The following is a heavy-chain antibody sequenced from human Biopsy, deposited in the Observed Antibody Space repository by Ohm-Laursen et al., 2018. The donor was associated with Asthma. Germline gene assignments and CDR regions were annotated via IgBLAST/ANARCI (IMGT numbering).Heavy chain of an antibody. V-gene: IGHV4-39*01. CDR1: GGSFSSNY. D-gene: IGHD2-2*01. Sequence: SDTLSLTCAVYGGSFSSNYWGWIRQPPGKGLEWIGSMYYGETTYYSPSLKRRVTISVDTSKTQFSLILSSVTAADTAVYYCARHDHRWDTYADFWGQGTLVTVSS. J-gene: IGHJ4*02. CDR2: MYYGETT. CDR3: ARHDHRWDTYADF.